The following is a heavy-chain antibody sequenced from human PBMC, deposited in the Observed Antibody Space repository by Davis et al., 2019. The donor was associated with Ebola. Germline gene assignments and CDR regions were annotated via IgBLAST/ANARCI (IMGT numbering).Heavy chain of an antibody. V-gene: IGHV3-74*01. Sequence: HTGGSLRLSCTASGFTFSSYWMHWVRQAPGKGLVWVSRMNSDGSSTSYADSVKGRFTISRDNAKSTLYLQMNSLTAEDTAMYYCAKDTPDSSGGFDPWGQGTLVTVSS. CDR1: GFTFSSYW. CDR3: AKDTPDSSGGFDP. D-gene: IGHD6-19*01. CDR2: MNSDGSST. J-gene: IGHJ5*02.